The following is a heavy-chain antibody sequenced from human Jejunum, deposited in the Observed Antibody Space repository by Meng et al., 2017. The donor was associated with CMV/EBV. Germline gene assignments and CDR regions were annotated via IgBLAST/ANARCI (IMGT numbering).Heavy chain of an antibody. CDR3: ARAGEYRFDY. D-gene: IGHD2/OR15-2a*01. CDR1: GFSFSTYG. J-gene: IGHJ4*02. Sequence: CAASGFSFSTYGTHWVRQAPGKGLEWVAFTSYDGSDKYYADSVKGRFTISRDNSKNTLYLQMNSLRAEDTAVYYCARAGEYRFDYWGQGTLVTVSS. V-gene: IGHV3-30*02. CDR2: TSYDGSDK.